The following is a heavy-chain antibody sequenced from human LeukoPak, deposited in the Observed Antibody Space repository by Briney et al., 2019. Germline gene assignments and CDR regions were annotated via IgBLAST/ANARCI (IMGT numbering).Heavy chain of an antibody. Sequence: SETLSLTCTVSGDSISSSGSYWGWLRQPPGKGLEWIGSIYYSGNTYHNPSLKSRVTISVHTSKNQFSLKLSSVTAADTAVYYCARHTYCSSTSCYYWPQVLYPFDYWGQGTQVTVSS. J-gene: IGHJ4*02. CDR2: IYYSGNT. V-gene: IGHV4-39*01. CDR3: ARHTYCSSTSCYYWPQVLYPFDY. CDR1: GDSISSSGSY. D-gene: IGHD2-2*01.